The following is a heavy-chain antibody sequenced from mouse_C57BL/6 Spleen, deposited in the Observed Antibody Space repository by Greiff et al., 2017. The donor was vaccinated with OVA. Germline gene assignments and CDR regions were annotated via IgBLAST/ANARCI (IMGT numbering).Heavy chain of an antibody. CDR2: INPSTGGT. V-gene: IGHV1-42*01. D-gene: IGHD1-1*01. Sequence: VQLQQSGPELVKPGASVKISCKASGYSFTGYYMNWVKQSPEKSLEWIGEINPSTGGTTYNQKFKAKATLTVDKSSSTAYMQLKSLTSEDSAVYYCARFGYGSLYYFDYWGQGTTLTVSS. J-gene: IGHJ2*01. CDR1: GYSFTGYY. CDR3: ARFGYGSLYYFDY.